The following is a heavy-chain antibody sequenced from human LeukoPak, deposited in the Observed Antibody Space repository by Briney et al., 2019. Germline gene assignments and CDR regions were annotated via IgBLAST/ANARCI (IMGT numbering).Heavy chain of an antibody. D-gene: IGHD5-12*01. V-gene: IGHV4-4*09. Sequence: PSETLSLTCTVSGGSISSYYWSWIRQPPGKGLEWIGYIYTSGSTNYNPSLKSRVTISVDTSKNQFSLKLSSVTAADTAVYYCARRGGLRLPAADRNYYYYYYMDVWGKGTTVTVSS. CDR2: IYTSGST. J-gene: IGHJ6*03. CDR1: GGSISSYY. CDR3: ARRGGLRLPAADRNYYYYYYMDV.